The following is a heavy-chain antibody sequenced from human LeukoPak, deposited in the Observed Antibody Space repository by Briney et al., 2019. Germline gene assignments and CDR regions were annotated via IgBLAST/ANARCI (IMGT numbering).Heavy chain of an antibody. J-gene: IGHJ5*02. D-gene: IGHD2-15*01. V-gene: IGHV1-2*02. CDR1: GYSFTRYV. CDR2: INLNSGGT. CDR3: ARPWRSGGSCYRGCWFDP. Sequence: SSVKVSCKASGYSFTRYVISGLRQAPAQGLEWMGWINLNSGGTNYAQKFQGRVTMTRDTSISTAYMELSRLRSDDPAVYYCARPWRSGGSCYRGCWFDPWGQGTLVTVSS.